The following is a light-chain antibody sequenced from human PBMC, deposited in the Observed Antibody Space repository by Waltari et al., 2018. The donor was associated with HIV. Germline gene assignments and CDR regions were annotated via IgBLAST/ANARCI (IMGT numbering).Light chain of an antibody. CDR3: CSYAGSYTLV. CDR2: DVS. V-gene: IGLV2-11*01. J-gene: IGLJ2*01. CDR1: RSDVGGYTS. Sequence: QSALTQPRPVSGSPGQSVPISCTGTRSDVGGYTSVSWYQQHPGKAPKLMIYDVSKRPSGVPDRFSGSKSGNTASLTISGLQSEDEADYYCCSYAGSYTLVFGGGTKLTVL.